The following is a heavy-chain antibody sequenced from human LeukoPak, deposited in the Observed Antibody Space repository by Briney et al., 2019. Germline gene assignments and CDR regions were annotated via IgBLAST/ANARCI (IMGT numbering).Heavy chain of an antibody. V-gene: IGHV3-30*09. CDR2: ISHDGSNE. J-gene: IGHJ5*02. Sequence: GALRLSCAASGFTFSSYAMHWVRQAPGKGLEWGAVISHDGSNEYYADSVKGRFAISRDNSHNTLYLQMNSLRAEDTAVYYCARDKTNNGDYYNWFDPWGQGTLVTVSS. D-gene: IGHD4-17*01. CDR3: ARDKTNNGDYYNWFDP. CDR1: GFTFSSYA.